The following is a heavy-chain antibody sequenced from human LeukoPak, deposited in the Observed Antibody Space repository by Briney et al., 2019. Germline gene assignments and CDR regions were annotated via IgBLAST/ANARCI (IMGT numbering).Heavy chain of an antibody. D-gene: IGHD6-19*01. J-gene: IGHJ4*02. CDR2: IYYSGST. CDR1: GGSISSYY. Sequence: TSETLSLTCTVSGGSISSYYWSWIRQPPGKGLEWIGYIYYSGSTNYNPSLKSRVTISVDTSKNQFSLKLSSVTAADTAVYYCARVAVAGTFYFDYWGQGTLVTVSS. V-gene: IGHV4-59*08. CDR3: ARVAVAGTFYFDY.